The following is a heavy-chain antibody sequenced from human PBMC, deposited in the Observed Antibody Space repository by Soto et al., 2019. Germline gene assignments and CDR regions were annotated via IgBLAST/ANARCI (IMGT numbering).Heavy chain of an antibody. J-gene: IGHJ4*02. Sequence: PSETLSLTCTVSGGSISSYYWSWIRQPPGKGLEWIGYIYYSGSTNYNPSLKSRVTISIDTSKNQFSLKLSSVTAADTALYYCARLVRNGYNFFHYWGQGTLVTVSS. V-gene: IGHV4-59*01. CDR3: ARLVRNGYNFFHY. CDR1: GGSISSYY. CDR2: IYYSGST. D-gene: IGHD5-12*01.